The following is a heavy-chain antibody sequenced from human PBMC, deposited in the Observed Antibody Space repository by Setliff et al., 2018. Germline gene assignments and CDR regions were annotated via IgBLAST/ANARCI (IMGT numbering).Heavy chain of an antibody. CDR1: GFTFSSYW. CDR3: ARVVDMGWFDP. CDR2: LKYDGSES. J-gene: IGHJ5*02. V-gene: IGHV3-7*03. Sequence: ETLSLSCAASGFTFSSYWMNWVRQAPGKGLEWVANLKYDGSESFYVDSVKGRFTISRDNAKNSLYLQMNSLRVEDTAVYYCARVVDMGWFDPWGQGTLVTVSS.